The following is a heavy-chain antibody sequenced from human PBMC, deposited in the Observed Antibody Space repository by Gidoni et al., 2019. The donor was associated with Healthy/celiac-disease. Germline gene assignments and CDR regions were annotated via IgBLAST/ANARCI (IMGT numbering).Heavy chain of an antibody. J-gene: IGHJ4*02. CDR1: GFTFSDYY. Sequence: ESGGGLVKPGGSLRLSCAASGFTFSDYYMSWIRQAPGKGLEWVSYISSSSSCTNYADSVKGRFTISRDNAKNSLYLQMNSLRAEDTAVYYCASSFSSSWSYYFDYWGQGTLVTVSS. V-gene: IGHV3-11*06. D-gene: IGHD6-13*01. CDR2: ISSSSSCT. CDR3: ASSFSSSWSYYFDY.